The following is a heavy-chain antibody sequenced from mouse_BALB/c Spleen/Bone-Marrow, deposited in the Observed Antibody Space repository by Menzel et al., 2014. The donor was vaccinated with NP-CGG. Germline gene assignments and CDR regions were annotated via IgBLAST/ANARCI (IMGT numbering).Heavy chain of an antibody. CDR3: AKGGIYLMDY. D-gene: IGHD5-5*01. Sequence: EVHLVESGPGLVKPSQSLSLTCSVTGYSITSGYYWNWIRQFPGNKLEWMGYISYDGSNNYNPSLKNRISITRDTSKNQFFLKLNSVTTEDTATYYCAKGGIYLMDYWGQGTSVTVSS. J-gene: IGHJ4*01. CDR2: ISYDGSN. CDR1: GYSITSGYY. V-gene: IGHV3-6*02.